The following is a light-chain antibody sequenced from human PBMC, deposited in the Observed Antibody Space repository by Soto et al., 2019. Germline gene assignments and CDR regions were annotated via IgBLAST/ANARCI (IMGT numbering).Light chain of an antibody. CDR2: GNN. Sequence: QSALTQPPSASGTPGQRVTISCSGSSSNIGSNTVNWYQQLPGAAPKLLIFGNNQRPSGVPDRFSGSKSGTSASLAISGLQSEDEADYYCAAWDDSLNGVEFGGGTKLTVL. CDR1: SSNIGSNT. J-gene: IGLJ2*01. CDR3: AAWDDSLNGVE. V-gene: IGLV1-44*01.